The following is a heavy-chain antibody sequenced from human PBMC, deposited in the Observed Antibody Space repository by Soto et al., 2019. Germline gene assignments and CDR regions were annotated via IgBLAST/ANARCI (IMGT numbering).Heavy chain of an antibody. Sequence: ASVKVSCKASGGTFSSYAISWVRQAPGQGLEWMGGIIPIFGTANYAQKSQGRVTITADESTSTAYMELSSLRSEDTAVYYCAEGRDGYTYYYYGIDVWGQGTTVTVSS. J-gene: IGHJ6*02. CDR2: IIPIFGTA. D-gene: IGHD5-12*01. CDR1: GGTFSSYA. CDR3: AEGRDGYTYYYYGIDV. V-gene: IGHV1-69*13.